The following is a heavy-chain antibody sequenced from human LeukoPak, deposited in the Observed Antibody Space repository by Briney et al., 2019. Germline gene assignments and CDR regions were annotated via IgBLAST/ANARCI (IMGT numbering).Heavy chain of an antibody. D-gene: IGHD6-19*01. CDR2: INPNSGGT. V-gene: IGHV1-2*04. CDR3: ARQWLSTQLDY. J-gene: IGHJ4*02. CDR1: GYTFTVYY. Sequence: ASVTVSFTASGYTFTVYYMHWVRQAPGQGLEWMGWINPNSGGTNYAQKFQGWVTMTRDASISTAYMELSRLRSDDTAVYYCARQWLSTQLDYWGQGTLVTVSS.